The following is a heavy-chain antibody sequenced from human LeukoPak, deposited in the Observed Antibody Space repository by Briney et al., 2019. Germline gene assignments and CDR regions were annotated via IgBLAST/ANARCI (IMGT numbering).Heavy chain of an antibody. CDR1: GFIFSGYA. V-gene: IGHV3-30-3*01. Sequence: GGSLRLSCAASGFIFSGYAMHWVRQAPGKGLEWVAVVSNDDNNKYYADSVKGRFTISRDDSKSTLSLQMNSLRAEDTAVYYCAREIEYDYSNYVLDYWGQGTLLTVSS. J-gene: IGHJ4*02. CDR2: VSNDDNNK. D-gene: IGHD4-4*01. CDR3: AREIEYDYSNYVLDY.